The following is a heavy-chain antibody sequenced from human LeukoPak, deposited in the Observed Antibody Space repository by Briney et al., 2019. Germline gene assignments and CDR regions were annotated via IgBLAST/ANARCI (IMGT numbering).Heavy chain of an antibody. CDR1: GGTFSSYA. Sequence: ASVKVSCKAPGGTFSSYAISWVRQAPGQGLEWMGGIIPIFGTANYAQKFQGRVTITADESTSTAYMELGSLRSEDTAVYYCARASIVRDSSGYYSLDYWGQGTLVTVSS. CDR3: ARASIVRDSSGYYSLDY. D-gene: IGHD3-22*01. J-gene: IGHJ4*02. V-gene: IGHV1-69*01. CDR2: IIPIFGTA.